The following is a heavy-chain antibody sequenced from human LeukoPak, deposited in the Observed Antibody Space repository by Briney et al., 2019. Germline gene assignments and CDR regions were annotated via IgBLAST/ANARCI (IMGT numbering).Heavy chain of an antibody. V-gene: IGHV1-69*05. J-gene: IGHJ6*03. CDR1: GGTFSSYA. CDR3: ARGPQGVVPAAMRYYYCMDV. D-gene: IGHD2-2*01. Sequence: ASVKVSSKAYGGTFSSYAISWVRQAPGQGLEWMGRIIPIFGTANYAQKFQGRVTITTDESTSTAYMELSSLRSEDTAVYYCARGPQGVVPAAMRYYYCMDVWGKGTTVTVSS. CDR2: IIPIFGTA.